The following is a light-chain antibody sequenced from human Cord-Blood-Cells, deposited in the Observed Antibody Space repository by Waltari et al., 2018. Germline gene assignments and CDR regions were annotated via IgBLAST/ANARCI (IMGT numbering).Light chain of an antibody. CDR1: SSDAGGYNY. V-gene: IGLV2-14*01. Sequence: QSALTQPASVSGSPGQSLPITCTGTSSDAGGYNYVPWYQQHPGKAPKLMIYDVSNRPSGVSNRFSGSKSGNTASLTISGLQAEDEADYYCSSYTSSSTLVFGTGTKVTVL. CDR3: SSYTSSSTLV. CDR2: DVS. J-gene: IGLJ1*01.